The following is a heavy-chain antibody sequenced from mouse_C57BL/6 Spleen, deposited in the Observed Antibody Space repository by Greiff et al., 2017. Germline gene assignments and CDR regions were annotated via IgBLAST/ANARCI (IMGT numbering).Heavy chain of an antibody. Sequence: EVQLQQSGPELVKPGASVKIPCKASGYTFTDYNMDWVKQSHGKSLEWIGDINPNNGGTIYNQKFKGKATLTVDKSSSPAYMELRSLTSEDTAVYYCARSGGLYYYGRNYFDYWGQGTTLTVSS. CDR2: INPNNGGT. D-gene: IGHD1-1*01. CDR3: ARSGGLYYYGRNYFDY. CDR1: GYTFTDYN. V-gene: IGHV1-18*01. J-gene: IGHJ2*01.